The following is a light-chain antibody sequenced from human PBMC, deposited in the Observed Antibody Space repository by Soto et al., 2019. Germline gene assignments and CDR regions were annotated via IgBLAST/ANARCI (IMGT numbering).Light chain of an antibody. CDR3: QHYGTSPRT. Sequence: PGVRATFSCRASQSVSSTYLAWYRQKPGQAPRLLIYGASSSATGIPDRFSGRGCGTDFTLTISRLEPEDSAVYYCQHYGTSPRTFGQGNKGE. J-gene: IGKJ1*01. CDR1: QSVSSTY. CDR2: GAS. V-gene: IGKV3-20*01.